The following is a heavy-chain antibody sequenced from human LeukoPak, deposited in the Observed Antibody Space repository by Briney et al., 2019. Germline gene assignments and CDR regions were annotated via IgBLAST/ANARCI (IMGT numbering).Heavy chain of an antibody. CDR3: AKRLWSPDY. Sequence: PGGSLRLSCEASGFTFSSYEMNWVRQAPGKGLEWISYITTTGDRIQYADSVKGRFTISRDNFKNTLYVQMNSLRAEDTAVYYCAKRLWSPDYWGQGTLVTVSS. CDR2: ITTTGDRI. V-gene: IGHV3-48*03. CDR1: GFTFSSYE. J-gene: IGHJ4*02. D-gene: IGHD3-10*01.